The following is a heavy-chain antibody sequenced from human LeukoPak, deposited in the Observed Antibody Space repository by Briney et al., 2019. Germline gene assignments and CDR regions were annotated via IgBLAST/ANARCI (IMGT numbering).Heavy chain of an antibody. V-gene: IGHV4-59*01. J-gene: IGHJ5*02. CDR3: ARTGYHPAPPHWFDP. D-gene: IGHD3-9*01. Sequence: NSSETLSLTCTVSGGSISSYYWSWIRQPPGKGLEWIGYIYYSGSTNYNPSLKSRVTISVDTSKNQFSLKLSSVTAADTAVYHCARTGYHPAPPHWFDPWGQGTLVTVSS. CDR2: IYYSGST. CDR1: GGSISSYY.